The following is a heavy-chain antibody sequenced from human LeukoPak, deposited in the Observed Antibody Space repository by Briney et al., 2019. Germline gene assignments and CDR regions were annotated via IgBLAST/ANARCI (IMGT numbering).Heavy chain of an antibody. V-gene: IGHV3-33*01. CDR3: ARDILYDILTDGAFDI. Sequence: GGSLRLSCAASGFTFSSYGMHWVRQAPGKGLEWVAVIWYDGSNKYYADSVKGRFTISRDNSKNTLYLQMNSLRAEDTAVYYCARDILYDILTDGAFDIWGQGTMVTVSS. CDR1: GFTFSSYG. CDR2: IWYDGSNK. J-gene: IGHJ3*02. D-gene: IGHD3-9*01.